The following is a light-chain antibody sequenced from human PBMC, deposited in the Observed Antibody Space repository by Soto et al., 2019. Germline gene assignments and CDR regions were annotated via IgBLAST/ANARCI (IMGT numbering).Light chain of an antibody. V-gene: IGKV1-39*01. J-gene: IGKJ5*01. CDR1: QSVSRY. CDR2: AAS. Sequence: DVQMTQSPSSLSALVGDRVTITCRASQSVSRYLNWYQHKPGKAPKLLINAASNLRSGVPSRFSGSGSGTDFTLTIDVLQPEDFAVYYCQQSYITPPITFGQRTRLELK. CDR3: QQSYITPPIT.